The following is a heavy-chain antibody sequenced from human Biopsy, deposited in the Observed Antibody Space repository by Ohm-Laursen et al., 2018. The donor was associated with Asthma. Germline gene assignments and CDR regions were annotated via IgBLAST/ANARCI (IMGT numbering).Heavy chain of an antibody. V-gene: IGHV3-30*03. Sequence: SLRLSCSASGFMFRSFGMHWVRQAPGKGLEWVAVISYDGNHKFYEDSVKGRFTISRDNSKNTLYLQMNSLRTEDTAVYYCARGGSRDLWGTYRYPWDYWGQGTLVTVSS. CDR2: ISYDGNHK. D-gene: IGHD3-16*02. CDR1: GFMFRSFG. J-gene: IGHJ4*02. CDR3: ARGGSRDLWGTYRYPWDY.